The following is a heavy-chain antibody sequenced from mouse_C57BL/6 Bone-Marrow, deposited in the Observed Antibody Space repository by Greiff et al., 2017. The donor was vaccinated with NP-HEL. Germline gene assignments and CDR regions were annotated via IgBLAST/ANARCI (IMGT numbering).Heavy chain of an antibody. CDR3: ARIYYGKGYAMDY. CDR2: INPSSGYT. CDR1: GYTFTSYW. Sequence: QVQLQQSGAELAKPGASVKLSCKASGYTFTSYWMHWVKQRPGQGLEWIGYINPSSGYTKYNQKFKDKATLTADKSSSTAYMQLSSLTYEDSAVYYCARIYYGKGYAMDYWGQGTSVTVSS. V-gene: IGHV1-7*01. J-gene: IGHJ4*01. D-gene: IGHD2-1*01.